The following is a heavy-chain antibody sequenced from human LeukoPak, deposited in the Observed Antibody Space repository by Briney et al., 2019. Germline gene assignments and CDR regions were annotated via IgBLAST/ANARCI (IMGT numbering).Heavy chain of an antibody. Sequence: GGSLRLSCAASGLTFSSYAMSWVRQAPGKGLEWVSAIIGSGGSTYYADSVKGRFTISRDNSKNSLYLQMNSLRAEDTAVYYCAREDSYYYGSGSYPFDYWGQGTLVTVSS. CDR1: GLTFSSYA. CDR3: AREDSYYYGSGSYPFDY. V-gene: IGHV3-23*01. D-gene: IGHD3-10*01. CDR2: IIGSGGST. J-gene: IGHJ4*02.